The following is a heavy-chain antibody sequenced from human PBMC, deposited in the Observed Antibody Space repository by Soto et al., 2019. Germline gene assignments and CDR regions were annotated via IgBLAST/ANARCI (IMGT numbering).Heavy chain of an antibody. CDR1: GGAFSSYA. CDR2: IIPIFGTA. D-gene: IGHD3-22*01. Sequence: SVKVSCKASGGAFSSYAISWVRQAPGQGLEWMGGIIPIFGTANYAQKFQGRVTITADESTSTAYMELSSLRSEDTAVYYCARGSITMTVYYYYGMDVWGQGTTVTVSS. J-gene: IGHJ6*02. V-gene: IGHV1-69*13. CDR3: ARGSITMTVYYYYGMDV.